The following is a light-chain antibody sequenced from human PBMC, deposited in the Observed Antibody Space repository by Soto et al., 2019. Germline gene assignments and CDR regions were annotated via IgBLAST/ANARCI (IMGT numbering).Light chain of an antibody. CDR3: CSYAGSYLWV. V-gene: IGLV2-11*01. CDR1: SGDVGGYNY. J-gene: IGLJ3*02. CDR2: DVT. Sequence: QSALTQPSSLSGSPGQSVTISCTGTSGDVGGYNYVAWYQQRAGEAPELMIYDVTKRPSGVPDRFSGSKSGNTAFLTISGLQAEDEADYYCCSYAGSYLWVFGGGTKLTVL.